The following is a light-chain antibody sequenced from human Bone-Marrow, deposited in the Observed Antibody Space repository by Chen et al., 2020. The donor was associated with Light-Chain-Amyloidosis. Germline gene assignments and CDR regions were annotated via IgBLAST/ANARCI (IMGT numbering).Light chain of an antibody. Sequence: IHMTQSPSSLSASVGDRITITCRPSQTINNNLNWFQQKPGKAPQLLIYGESSLQTGVPSRFTGSGSGTEFTLTINGLQPEDFATYYCQQHHNTPLTFGGGTTVEIK. J-gene: IGKJ4*01. CDR1: QTINNN. V-gene: IGKV1-39*01. CDR2: GES. CDR3: QQHHNTPLT.